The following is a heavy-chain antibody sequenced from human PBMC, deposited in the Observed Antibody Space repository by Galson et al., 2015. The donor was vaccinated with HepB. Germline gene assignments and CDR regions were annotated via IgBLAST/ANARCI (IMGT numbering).Heavy chain of an antibody. CDR1: GGSISSYY. CDR3: ARVATYYDFWRVAYLDY. CDR2: IYYSGST. Sequence: LSLTCTVSGGSISSYYWSWIRQPPGKGLEWIGYIYYSGSTNYNPSLKSRVTISVDTSKNQFSLKLSSVTAADTAVYYCARVATYYDFWRVAYLDYWGQGTLVTVSS. D-gene: IGHD3-3*01. V-gene: IGHV4-59*01. J-gene: IGHJ4*02.